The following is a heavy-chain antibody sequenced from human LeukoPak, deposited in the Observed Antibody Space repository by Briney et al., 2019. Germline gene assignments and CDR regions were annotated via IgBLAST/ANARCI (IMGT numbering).Heavy chain of an antibody. CDR2: IYYSGST. Sequence: PSETLSLTCAVYGGSFSGYYWSWIRQPPGKGLEWIGYIYYSGSTNYNPSLKSRVTISVDTSKNQFSLKLSSVTAADTAVYYCARGGWYYDSSGYPLGAFDIWGQGTMVTVSS. J-gene: IGHJ3*02. CDR1: GGSFSGYY. D-gene: IGHD3-22*01. V-gene: IGHV4-59*01. CDR3: ARGGWYYDSSGYPLGAFDI.